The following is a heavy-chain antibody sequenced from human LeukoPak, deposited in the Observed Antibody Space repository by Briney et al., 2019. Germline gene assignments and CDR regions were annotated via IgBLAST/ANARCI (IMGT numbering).Heavy chain of an antibody. D-gene: IGHD2-2*01. CDR1: GYTFTGYY. CDR2: INPNSGGT. V-gene: IGHV1-2*02. CDR3: ARDPYQLLYFDY. J-gene: IGHJ4*02. Sequence: ASVKLSCKASGYTFTGYYIHWVRQAPGQGLELMGWINPNSGGTNYAQKFQGRVTMTRDTSISTAYMELSRLRSDDTAVYYCARDPYQLLYFDYWGQGTLVTVSS.